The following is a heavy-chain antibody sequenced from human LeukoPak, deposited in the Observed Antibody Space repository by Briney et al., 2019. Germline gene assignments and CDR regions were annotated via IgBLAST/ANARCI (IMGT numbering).Heavy chain of an antibody. V-gene: IGHV4-39*07. Sequence: SETLSLTCTVSGGSISSSSSYWGWIRQPPGKGLEWIGSIYYSGSTYYNPSLKSRVTISVDTSKNQFSLKLSSVTAADTAVYYCAGGLFHDFWSGLGYWGQGTLVTVSS. CDR1: GGSISSSSSY. CDR2: IYYSGST. J-gene: IGHJ4*02. CDR3: AGGLFHDFWSGLGY. D-gene: IGHD3-3*01.